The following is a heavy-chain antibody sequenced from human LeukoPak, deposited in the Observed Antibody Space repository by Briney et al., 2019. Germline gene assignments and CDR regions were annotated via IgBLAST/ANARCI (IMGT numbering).Heavy chain of an antibody. V-gene: IGHV3-23*01. CDR1: GFTFSSFA. CDR2: IGGDDGIT. D-gene: IGHD1-26*01. Sequence: GGSLRLSCAASGFTFSSFAMSWVRQAPGKGLEWVSGIGGDDGITYYADSVKGRFTISRDNSKNTLYLQINSLRAEDTAVYYCAKGGQSGIYSSLDYWGQGTLVTVSS. J-gene: IGHJ4*02. CDR3: AKGGQSGIYSSLDY.